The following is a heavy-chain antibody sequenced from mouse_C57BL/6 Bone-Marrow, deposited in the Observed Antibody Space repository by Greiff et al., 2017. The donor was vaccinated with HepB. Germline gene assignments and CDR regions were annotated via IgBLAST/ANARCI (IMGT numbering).Heavy chain of an antibody. Sequence: QVQLQQPGAELVMPGASVKLSCKASGYTFTSYWMHWVKQRPGQGLEWIGEIDPSDSYTNYNQKFKGKSTLTVDKSSSTAYMQLSSLTSEDSAVYYCASLLYYGSSYKADWGQGTLVTVSA. J-gene: IGHJ3*01. CDR1: GYTFTSYW. CDR3: ASLLYYGSSYKAD. V-gene: IGHV1-69*01. CDR2: IDPSDSYT. D-gene: IGHD1-1*01.